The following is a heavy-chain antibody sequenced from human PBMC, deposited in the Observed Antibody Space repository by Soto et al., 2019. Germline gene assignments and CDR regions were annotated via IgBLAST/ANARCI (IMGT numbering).Heavy chain of an antibody. Sequence: PGESLKISCKGSGYSFTSYWIGWVRQMPGKGLEWMGIIYPGDSDTRYSPSFQGQVTISADKSISTAYLQWSSLKASDTAMYYCARPYCSGGSCYSIRGLSWGQGTLVTVSS. V-gene: IGHV5-51*01. J-gene: IGHJ5*02. CDR3: ARPYCSGGSCYSIRGLS. CDR2: IYPGDSDT. CDR1: GYSFTSYW. D-gene: IGHD2-15*01.